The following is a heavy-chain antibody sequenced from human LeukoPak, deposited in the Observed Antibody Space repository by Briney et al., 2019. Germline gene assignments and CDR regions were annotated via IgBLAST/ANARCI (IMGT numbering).Heavy chain of an antibody. CDR3: ARGDCSSTSCSDWLDP. CDR2: TYYRSKWYN. D-gene: IGHD2-2*01. J-gene: IGHJ5*02. V-gene: IGHV6-1*01. CDR1: GDSVSSNSAA. Sequence: SQTLSLTCAISGDSVSSNSAAWNWIRQSPSRGLEWLGRTYYRSKWYNDYAVSVKSRITINPDTSKNQFSLQLNSVTPEDTAVYYCARGDCSSTSCSDWLDPWGQGTLVTVSS.